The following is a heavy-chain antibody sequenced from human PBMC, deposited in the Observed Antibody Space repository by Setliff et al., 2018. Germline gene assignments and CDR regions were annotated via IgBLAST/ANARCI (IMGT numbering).Heavy chain of an antibody. J-gene: IGHJ4*02. CDR1: GFTFSSYA. CDR2: ISYDGSNK. CDR3: ARRNYRTALDY. D-gene: IGHD3-16*02. Sequence: PGGSLRLSCAASGFTFSSYAMHWVRQAPGKGLEWVAVISYDGSNKYYADSVKGRFTISRDNSKNTLYLQMNSLRAEDTAVYYCARRNYRTALDYWGQGTLVTVSS. V-gene: IGHV3-30*01.